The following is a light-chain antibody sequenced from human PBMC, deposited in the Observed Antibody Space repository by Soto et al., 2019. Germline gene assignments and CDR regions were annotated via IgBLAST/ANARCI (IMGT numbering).Light chain of an antibody. V-gene: IGKV3-15*01. CDR2: GAS. CDR3: LQCGTWWT. CDR1: ESVSSN. Sequence: IVMTQSPATLSVSPGEGATLSCRASESVSSNLAWYQQKPGQAPRLLIYGASTRATGVPAGFSGSGSGTEFTLTVGRLQSEVFAVYYCLQCGTWWTFGQGTKVEIK. J-gene: IGKJ1*01.